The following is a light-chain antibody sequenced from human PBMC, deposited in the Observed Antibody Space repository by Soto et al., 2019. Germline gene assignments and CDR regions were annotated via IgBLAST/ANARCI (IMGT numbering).Light chain of an antibody. J-gene: IGLJ1*01. CDR2: EVS. CDR3: SSYTSSSTLV. Sequence: QSALTQPASVSGSPGQSITISCTGTSSDVGGYNYVSWYQQHPGKAPELMIYEVSNRPSGVSNRFSGSKSGNTASLTITGLQPEDDADYYCSSYTSSSTLVFGTGTELTVL. CDR1: SSDVGGYNY. V-gene: IGLV2-14*01.